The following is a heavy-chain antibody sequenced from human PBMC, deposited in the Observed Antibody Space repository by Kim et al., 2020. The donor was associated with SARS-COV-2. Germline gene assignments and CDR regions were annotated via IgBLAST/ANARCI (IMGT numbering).Heavy chain of an antibody. D-gene: IGHD3-22*01. CDR2: ISSSSSYI. Sequence: GGSLRLSCAASGFTFSSYSMNWVRQAPGKGLEWVSSISSSSSYIYYADSVKGRFTISRDNAKNSLYLQMNSLRAEDTAVYYCARDLAASSGYYNTLGAFDIWGQGTMVTVSS. CDR1: GFTFSSYS. V-gene: IGHV3-21*01. J-gene: IGHJ3*02. CDR3: ARDLAASSGYYNTLGAFDI.